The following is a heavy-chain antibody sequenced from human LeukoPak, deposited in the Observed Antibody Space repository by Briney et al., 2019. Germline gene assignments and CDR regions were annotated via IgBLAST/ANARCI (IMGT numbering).Heavy chain of an antibody. V-gene: IGHV4-30-4*08. CDR1: GGSISSGGYY. D-gene: IGHD3-10*01. Sequence: SETLSLTCTVSGGSISSGGYYWSWIRQPPGKGLEWIGYIYYSGSTYYNPSLKSRVTISVDTSKNQFSLKLSSVTAADTAVYYCARDPITMVRGVIPHSDYWGQGTLVTVSS. CDR2: IYYSGST. CDR3: ARDPITMVRGVIPHSDY. J-gene: IGHJ4*02.